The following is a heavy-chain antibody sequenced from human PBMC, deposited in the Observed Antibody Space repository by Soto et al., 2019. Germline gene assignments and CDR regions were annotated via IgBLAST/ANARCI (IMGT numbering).Heavy chain of an antibody. CDR2: IVPIFGAA. V-gene: IGHV1-69*01. Sequence: QAQLVQSGAEVKKPGSSVKVSCKASGGSFNNHDVNWVRQAPGQGLEWMGGIVPIFGAADYAQKFQGRVTITADESTSTSYMEMSSLRSVDTAVYYCARGAGTYWYFDLWGPGTLVTVSS. CDR1: GGSFNNHD. CDR3: ARGAGTYWYFDL. D-gene: IGHD1-26*01. J-gene: IGHJ2*01.